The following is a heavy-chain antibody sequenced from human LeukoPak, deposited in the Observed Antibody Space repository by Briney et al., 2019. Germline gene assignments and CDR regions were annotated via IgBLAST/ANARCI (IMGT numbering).Heavy chain of an antibody. CDR3: ARKYCSGGSCYPNDY. D-gene: IGHD2-15*01. CDR2: IEQDGSEK. J-gene: IGHJ4*02. Sequence: GGSLRLSCAASGFTFSSYWMSWVRQAPGKGLEWVANIEQDGSEKYYVDSVKGRFTISRDNAKNSLYLQMNSLRAEDTAVYYCARKYCSGGSCYPNDYWGQGTLVTVSS. CDR1: GFTFSSYW. V-gene: IGHV3-7*01.